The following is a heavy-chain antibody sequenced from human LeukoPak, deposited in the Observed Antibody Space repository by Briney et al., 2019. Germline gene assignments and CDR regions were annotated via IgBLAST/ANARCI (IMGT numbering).Heavy chain of an antibody. CDR1: GFTFNTYW. V-gene: IGHV3-7*03. J-gene: IGHJ3*02. CDR2: IREDGGDM. CDR3: ARDVLAAGATGTFDI. Sequence: GGSLRLSWAASGFTFNTYWMSWVRQGPGTGLEWGANIREDGGDMYYADSVKGRFTISRDNTKTSLYLQMNSLRAEDTAVYYCARDVLAAGATGTFDIWGQGTMVTVSS. D-gene: IGHD1-14*01.